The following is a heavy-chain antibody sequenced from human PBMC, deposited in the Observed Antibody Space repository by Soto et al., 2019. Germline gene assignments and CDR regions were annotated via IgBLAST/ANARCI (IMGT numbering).Heavy chain of an antibody. CDR2: IYYSGST. J-gene: IGHJ6*03. Sequence: QVQLQESGPGLVRPSETLSLTCTVSGGSFSSYYWTWIRQSPGKGLEWIGYIYYSGSTDYNPSLMGRLAISIDTSKNQFSLRFNSMTAADTAVYYCAGRVCSGTNCYYLDYYYMDVWGKGTTVTVSS. D-gene: IGHD2-2*01. CDR3: AGRVCSGTNCYYLDYYYMDV. CDR1: GGSFSSYY. V-gene: IGHV4-59*08.